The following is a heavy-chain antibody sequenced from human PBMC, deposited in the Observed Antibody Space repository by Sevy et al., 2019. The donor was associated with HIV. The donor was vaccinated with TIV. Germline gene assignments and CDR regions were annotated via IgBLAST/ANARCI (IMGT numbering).Heavy chain of an antibody. V-gene: IGHV1-24*01. Sequence: ASVKVSCKVFGYTLSELSMHWVRQTPGKGLEWMGSFDPEDGETIYEQKFQGRVAMTEYTSTDTAYMELGSLGSEDTAVFYCAITKDYYDNSGYPFDYWGQGTLVTVSS. CDR3: AITKDYYDNSGYPFDY. CDR2: FDPEDGET. J-gene: IGHJ4*02. D-gene: IGHD3-22*01. CDR1: GYTLSELS.